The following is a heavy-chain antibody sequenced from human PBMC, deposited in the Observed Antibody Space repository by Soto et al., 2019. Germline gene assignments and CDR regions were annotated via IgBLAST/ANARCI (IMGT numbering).Heavy chain of an antibody. V-gene: IGHV1-8*01. Sequence: ASVTVSCKASGYTFTSYDINWVRQATGQGLEWMGWMNPNSGNTGYAQKFQGRVTMTRNTSISTAYMELSSLRSEDTAVYYCARLRSNYGDYYFQHWGQGTLVTVSS. J-gene: IGHJ1*01. CDR2: MNPNSGNT. CDR3: ARLRSNYGDYYFQH. D-gene: IGHD4-17*01. CDR1: GYTFTSYD.